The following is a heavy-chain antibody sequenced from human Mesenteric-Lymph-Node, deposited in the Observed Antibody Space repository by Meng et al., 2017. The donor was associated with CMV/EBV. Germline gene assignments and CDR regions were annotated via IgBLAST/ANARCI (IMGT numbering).Heavy chain of an antibody. D-gene: IGHD2-2*02. CDR1: GGTFSSYA. J-gene: IGHJ5*02. CDR3: ARRYCSSTSCYTRWFDP. V-gene: IGHV1-18*01. CDR2: VTFKNGNA. Sequence: ASVKVSCKASGGTFSSYAISWVRQAPGQGLERMRWVTFKNGNAKYAKKFQGRVTMTRDTSTSTVYMELSSLRSEDTAVYYCARRYCSSTSCYTRWFDPWGQGTLVTV.